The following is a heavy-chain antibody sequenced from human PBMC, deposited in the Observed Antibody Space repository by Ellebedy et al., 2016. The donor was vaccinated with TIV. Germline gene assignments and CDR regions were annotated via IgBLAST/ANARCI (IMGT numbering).Heavy chain of an antibody. CDR2: INHSGGT. CDR1: GGPFSGYY. CDR3: ARESHYHYYYYMDI. Sequence: SETLSLTCAVYGGPFSGYYWSWIRQPPGKGLEWIGEINHSGGTNYNPSLKSRVTISVDTSKNQFSLKVTSVTAADTAVYYCARESHYHYYYYMDIWGKGTTVTVSS. J-gene: IGHJ6*03. V-gene: IGHV4-34*01.